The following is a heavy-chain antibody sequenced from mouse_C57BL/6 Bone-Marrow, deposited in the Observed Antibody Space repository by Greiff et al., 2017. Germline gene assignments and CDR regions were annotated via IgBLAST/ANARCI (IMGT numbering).Heavy chain of an antibody. V-gene: IGHV6-3*01. CDR1: GFTFSNYW. CDR3: ILSNYYGSRTRAMDY. CDR2: IRLKSDNYAT. D-gene: IGHD1-1*01. Sequence: DVMLVESGGGLVQPGGSMKLSCVASGFTFSNYWMNWVRQSPEKGLEWVAQIRLKSDNYATHYAESVKGRFTISRDDSKSSVYLQMNNLRAEDTGIYYCILSNYYGSRTRAMDYWGQGTSVTVSS. J-gene: IGHJ4*01.